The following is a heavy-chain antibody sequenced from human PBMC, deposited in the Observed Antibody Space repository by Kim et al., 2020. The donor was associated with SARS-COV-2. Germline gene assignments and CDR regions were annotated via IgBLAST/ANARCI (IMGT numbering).Heavy chain of an antibody. CDR3: ATGLAGGRTFRYYYYGMDV. Sequence: ASVKVSCKVSGYTLTELSMHWVRQAPGKGLEWMGGFDPEDGETIYAQKFQGRVTMTEDTSTDTAYMELSSLRSEDTAVYYCATGLAGGRTFRYYYYGMDVWGQGTTVTVSS. V-gene: IGHV1-24*01. D-gene: IGHD2-8*02. CDR1: GYTLTELS. CDR2: FDPEDGET. J-gene: IGHJ6*02.